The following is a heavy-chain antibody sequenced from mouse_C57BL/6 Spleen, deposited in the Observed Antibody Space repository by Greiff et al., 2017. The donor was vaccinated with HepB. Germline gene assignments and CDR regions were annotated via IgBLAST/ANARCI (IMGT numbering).Heavy chain of an antibody. J-gene: IGHJ3*01. V-gene: IGHV1-69*01. CDR1: GYTFTSYW. CDR2: IDPSDSYT. Sequence: QVQLKQPGAELVMPGASVKLSCKASGYTFTSYWMHWVQQRPGQGLEWIGEIDPSDSYTNYNQKFKGKSTLTVDKSSSTAYMQLSSLTSEDSAVYYCARSDDGSFAYWGQGTLVTVSA. CDR3: ARSDDGSFAY. D-gene: IGHD2-3*01.